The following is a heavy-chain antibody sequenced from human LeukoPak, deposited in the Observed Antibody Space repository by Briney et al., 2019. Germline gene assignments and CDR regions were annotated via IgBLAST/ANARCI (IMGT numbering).Heavy chain of an antibody. Sequence: GGSLRLSCATSGFTFSNYGMGWVRQTPGRGLDWVSAISASADSTYYADSVKGRFTISRDSSKNTLYLQMNGLSADDTAVYYCAKESRDFAPDSWGQGTLVTVSS. CDR1: GFTFSNYG. D-gene: IGHD3/OR15-3a*01. CDR3: AKESRDFAPDS. V-gene: IGHV3-23*01. CDR2: ISASADST. J-gene: IGHJ4*02.